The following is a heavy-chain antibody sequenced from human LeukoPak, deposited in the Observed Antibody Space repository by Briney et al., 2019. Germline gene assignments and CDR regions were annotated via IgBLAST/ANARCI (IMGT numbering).Heavy chain of an antibody. CDR2: IKSKTDGGTT. CDR1: GFTFSNAW. D-gene: IGHD4-17*01. CDR3: TTDLYPNYGDYSLWDY. Sequence: GGSLRLSCAASGFTFSNAWMSWVRQAPGKGLEWVGRIKSKTDGGTTDYAAPVKGRFTISRDDSKTTLYLQMNSLKTEDTAVYYCTTDLYPNYGDYSLWDYWGQGTLVTVSS. J-gene: IGHJ4*02. V-gene: IGHV3-15*01.